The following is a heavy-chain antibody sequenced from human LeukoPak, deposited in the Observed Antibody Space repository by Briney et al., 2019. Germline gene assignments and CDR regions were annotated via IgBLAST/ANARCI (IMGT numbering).Heavy chain of an antibody. D-gene: IGHD3/OR15-3a*01. CDR3: AKSLFGH. V-gene: IGHV3-30*18. CDR2: ISYDGSNK. Sequence: GGSLRLSCAASGFSFSRYGMHWVRQAPGKGLEWVAVISYDGSNKYYGDSVKGRFTISRDNSKNTLYLQMNSVRAEDTAVYYCAKSLFGHWGQGTLVTVSS. CDR1: GFSFSRYG. J-gene: IGHJ4*02.